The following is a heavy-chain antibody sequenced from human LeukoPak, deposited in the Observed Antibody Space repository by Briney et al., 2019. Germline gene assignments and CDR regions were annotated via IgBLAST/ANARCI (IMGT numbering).Heavy chain of an antibody. Sequence: PSETLSLTCAVYGGSFSGYYWSWIRQPPGKGLEWIGEIKHSGSTNYNPSLKSRVTISVDTSKNQFSLKLSSVTAADTAVYYCANSSGGYWGQGTLVTVSS. CDR3: ANSSGGY. J-gene: IGHJ4*02. V-gene: IGHV4-34*01. CDR2: IKHSGST. CDR1: GGSFSGYY. D-gene: IGHD3-16*01.